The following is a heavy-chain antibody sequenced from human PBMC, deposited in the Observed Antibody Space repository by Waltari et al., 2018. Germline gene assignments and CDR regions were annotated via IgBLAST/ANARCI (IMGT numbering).Heavy chain of an antibody. CDR2: IDPEDGET. D-gene: IGHD3-10*01. CDR1: GYTFIAYY. CDR3: APLPGGSGQTFDY. V-gene: IGHV1-69-2*01. J-gene: IGHJ4*02. Sequence: EVQLVQSGAEVKKPGATVQISCKASGYTFIAYYMHWVQQAPGKGLEWVGRIDPEDGETVYAEKFQGRVTITADTSTDTSYLELSSLRSDDTAVYYCAPLPGGSGQTFDYWGQGTLLTVSS.